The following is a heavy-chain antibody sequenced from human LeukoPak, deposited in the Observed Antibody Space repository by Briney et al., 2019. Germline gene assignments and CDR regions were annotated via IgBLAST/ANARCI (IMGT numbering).Heavy chain of an antibody. Sequence: PSETLSLTCAVYGGSFSGYYWSWIRQPPGKGLEWIGEINHSGSTNYNPSLKSRVTISVDTSKNQFSLKLSSVTAADTAVYYCARQGDLLNWRSYSGSYYKGNWFDPWGQGTLVTVSS. J-gene: IGHJ5*02. CDR1: GGSFSGYY. D-gene: IGHD1-26*01. V-gene: IGHV4-34*01. CDR2: INHSGST. CDR3: ARQGDLLNWRSYSGSYYKGNWFDP.